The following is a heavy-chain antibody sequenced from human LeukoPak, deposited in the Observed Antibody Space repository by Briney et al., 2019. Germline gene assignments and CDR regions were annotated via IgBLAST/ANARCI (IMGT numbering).Heavy chain of an antibody. CDR2: FSGSDDRT. V-gene: IGHV3-23*01. Sequence: GGSLRLSCAASGFTFRNYAMHWVRQAPGKGLEWVSSFSGSDDRTYYADSVKGRFTISRDNSKNTLYLQMNGLRAEDTAVYYRAKDPYTYDLDGDYWGQGTLVTVSS. CDR3: AKDPYTYDLDGDY. CDR1: GFTFRNYA. D-gene: IGHD5-18*01. J-gene: IGHJ4*02.